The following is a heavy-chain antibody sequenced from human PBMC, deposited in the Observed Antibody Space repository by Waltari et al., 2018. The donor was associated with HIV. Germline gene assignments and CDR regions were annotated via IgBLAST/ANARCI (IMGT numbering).Heavy chain of an antibody. CDR3: ARDVPYDYGILDI. Sequence: EVQLVESGGGLVQPGGSLRLSCAASGFTFSSYSMNWVRQAPGKGLELVSYISSRSSTRYYANAVKGRFTITRDKAKSSLYLQMNSLRAEDTAVYYCARDVPYDYGILDIWGQGTMVTVSS. V-gene: IGHV3-48*01. D-gene: IGHD4-17*01. CDR2: ISSRSSTR. J-gene: IGHJ3*02. CDR1: GFTFSSYS.